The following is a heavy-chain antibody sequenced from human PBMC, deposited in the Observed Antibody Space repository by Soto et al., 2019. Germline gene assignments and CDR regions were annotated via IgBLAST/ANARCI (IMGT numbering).Heavy chain of an antibody. V-gene: IGHV1-18*01. CDR2: ISAYNGNT. Sequence: QVQLVQSGAEVKKPGASVKVSCKASGYTFTSYGISWVRQAPGQGLEWMGWISAYNGNTNYAQTLQGRVTMTTDTSTSTAYMELRSLRSDDTAVYYCARVDCSGGSCYYYYYYMDVWGKGTTVTVSS. CDR1: GYTFTSYG. J-gene: IGHJ6*03. D-gene: IGHD2-15*01. CDR3: ARVDCSGGSCYYYYYYMDV.